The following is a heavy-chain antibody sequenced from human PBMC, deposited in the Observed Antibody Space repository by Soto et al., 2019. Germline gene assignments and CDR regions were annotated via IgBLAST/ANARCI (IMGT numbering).Heavy chain of an antibody. V-gene: IGHV4-4*07. J-gene: IGHJ3*02. Sequence: SETLSLTCTVSGDSIRSFYWSWIRQPAGKALEWIGRINASGDTNYSPSLNSRVTMTLDTSKNQFSLKLSSVTAADTAVYYCARDQGSYNSGAQDIWGQGTTVTVSS. CDR1: GDSIRSFY. CDR3: ARDQGSYNSGAQDI. CDR2: INASGDT. D-gene: IGHD6-19*01.